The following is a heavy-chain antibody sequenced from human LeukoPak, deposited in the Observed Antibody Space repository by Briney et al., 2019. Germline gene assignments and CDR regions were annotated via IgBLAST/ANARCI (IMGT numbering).Heavy chain of an antibody. D-gene: IGHD3-3*02. V-gene: IGHV3-66*01. J-gene: IGHJ4*02. CDR2: IYSGGST. Sequence: PGGFLRLSCAASGFSVSSTYMRWVRQPPGKGLEWVSVIYSGGSTFYADSVKGRFTISRDNSKNTLYLQINSLRAEDTAVYYCARDSNYDYWGQGTLVTVSS. CDR1: GFSVSSTY. CDR3: ARDSNYDY.